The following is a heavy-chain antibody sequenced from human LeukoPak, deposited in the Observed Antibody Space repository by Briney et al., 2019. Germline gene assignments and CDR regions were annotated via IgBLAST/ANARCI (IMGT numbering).Heavy chain of an antibody. D-gene: IGHD3-22*01. CDR2: ISGSGGST. Sequence: GGSLRLSCAAAGFTFSSYAMSWVRQAPGKGLEWVSAISGSGGSTYYADSVKGRFTISRDNSKNTLYLQMNSLRAEDTAVYYCAKRGDYYDSSGWSLDYWGQGTLVTVSS. V-gene: IGHV3-23*01. J-gene: IGHJ4*02. CDR1: GFTFSSYA. CDR3: AKRGDYYDSSGWSLDY.